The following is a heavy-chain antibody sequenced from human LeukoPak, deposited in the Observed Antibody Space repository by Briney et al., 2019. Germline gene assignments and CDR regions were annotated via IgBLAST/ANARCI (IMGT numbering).Heavy chain of an antibody. CDR3: TRAVLRYFDWLPYTDY. V-gene: IGHV3-49*04. Sequence: GGSLRLSCTASGFTFGDYAMSWVRQAPGKGLEWVGFIRSKAYGGTTEYAASVKGRFTISRDDSKSIAYLQMNSLKTEDTAVYYCTRAVLRYFDWLPYTDYWGQGTLVTVSS. D-gene: IGHD3-9*01. J-gene: IGHJ4*02. CDR1: GFTFGDYA. CDR2: IRSKAYGGTT.